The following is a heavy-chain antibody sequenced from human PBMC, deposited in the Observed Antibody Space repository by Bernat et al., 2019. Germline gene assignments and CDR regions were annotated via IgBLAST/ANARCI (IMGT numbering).Heavy chain of an antibody. CDR1: GFTFSSYA. Sequence: EVQVLESGGGLVQPGESLRLSCAASGFTFSSYAMSWVRQAPGKGLEWVSAIGGSGGSTYYADSVKGRFTISRDNSKKTLNLQMNSLRAEDTAVYYCAKAKYYDILTGYDAFDIWGQGTMVTVSS. V-gene: IGHV3-23*01. CDR2: IGGSGGST. CDR3: AKAKYYDILTGYDAFDI. J-gene: IGHJ3*02. D-gene: IGHD3-9*01.